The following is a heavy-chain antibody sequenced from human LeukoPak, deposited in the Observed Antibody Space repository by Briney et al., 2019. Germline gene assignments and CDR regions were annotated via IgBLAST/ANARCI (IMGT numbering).Heavy chain of an antibody. D-gene: IGHD3-3*01. Sequence: PSETLSLTCTVSGGSISNYYWNWIRHPPGKGLELIGYLHYTGSTTYNPSLKSRVTISVDMSKNQFSLNLSSVPGADTAVYYCASGSRTIFGSTYFDSWGQGILVTVSS. V-gene: IGHV4-59*01. CDR1: GGSISNYY. CDR3: ASGSRTIFGSTYFDS. CDR2: LHYTGST. J-gene: IGHJ4*02.